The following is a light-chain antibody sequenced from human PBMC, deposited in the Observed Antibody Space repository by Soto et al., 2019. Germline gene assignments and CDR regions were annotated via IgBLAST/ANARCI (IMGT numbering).Light chain of an antibody. CDR2: EVS. V-gene: IGLV2-14*01. Sequence: QSALTQPASVSGSPGQSITISCTGTNSDVGGYNYVSWYQQHPGKAPELMIYEVSHRPSRVSNRFSGSKSDNTASLTISGLQAEDEADYYCSSYTSISTLYVFGTGTKVTVL. CDR1: NSDVGGYNY. CDR3: SSYTSISTLYV. J-gene: IGLJ1*01.